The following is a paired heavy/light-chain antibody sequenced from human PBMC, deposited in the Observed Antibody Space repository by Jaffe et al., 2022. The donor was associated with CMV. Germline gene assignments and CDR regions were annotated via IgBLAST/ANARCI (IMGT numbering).Light chain of an antibody. Sequence: QSALTQPASVSGSPGQSITISCVGTNTDIGNYNLVSWYQQLPGKAPKLLIYEVDKRPSGVSSRFSGSKSGHTASLTISGLQIEDEGHYHCCSHAVTDTSIFGGGTKLTVL. CDR3: CSHAVTDTSI. J-gene: IGLJ2*01. CDR1: NTDIGNYNL. V-gene: IGLV2-23*02. CDR2: EVD.
Heavy chain of an antibody. CDR2: INPDDFHI. V-gene: IGHV5-51*01. CDR1: GYTFNNYF. D-gene: IGHD3-9*01. CDR3: ARPLRRYFDWPPRWDY. Sequence: EVQLVQSGAELRKPGESLKISCQGSGYTFNNYFIGWVRQLPGKGLEWLGVINPDDFHITYSPPFRGLVTISVDKSINTAYLQWNSLKATDSGIYYCARPLRRYFDWPPRWDYWGQGTQVIVSS. J-gene: IGHJ4*02.